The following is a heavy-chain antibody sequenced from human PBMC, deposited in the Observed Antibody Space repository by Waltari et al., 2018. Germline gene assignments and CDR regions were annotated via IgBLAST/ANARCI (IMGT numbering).Heavy chain of an antibody. D-gene: IGHD4-17*01. CDR2: FGYNGRST. Sequence: EVQLLESGGGLVQPGGSLRLSCAASGFSFSTYAMNWVRRAPAKGLEWVAAFGYNGRSTDYADSVKGRFTISRDNSKNTLYLQMSSLRTEDTAVYYCAKREYGGSNWFDPWGQGTLVTVSS. CDR1: GFSFSTYA. V-gene: IGHV3-23*01. CDR3: AKREYGGSNWFDP. J-gene: IGHJ5*02.